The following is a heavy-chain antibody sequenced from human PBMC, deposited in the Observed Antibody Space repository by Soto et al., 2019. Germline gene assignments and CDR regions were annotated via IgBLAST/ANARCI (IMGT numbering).Heavy chain of an antibody. Sequence: ASVKVSCKASGYTFTSYGISWVRQAPGQGLEWMGWISAYNGNTNSAQKLQGRVTMTTDTSTSTAYMELRSLRSDDTAVYYCARDLGDYDYVWGSYRPSMSYYYYGLDVWGQGTTVTVYS. CDR1: GYTFTSYG. J-gene: IGHJ6*02. D-gene: IGHD3-16*02. V-gene: IGHV1-18*04. CDR3: ARDLGDYDYVWGSYRPSMSYYYYGLDV. CDR2: ISAYNGNT.